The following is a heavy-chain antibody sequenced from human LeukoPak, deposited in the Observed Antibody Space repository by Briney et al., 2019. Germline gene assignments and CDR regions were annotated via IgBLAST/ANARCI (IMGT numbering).Heavy chain of an antibody. J-gene: IGHJ6*02. V-gene: IGHV1-8*01. CDR2: MNPNSGNT. CDR1: GYTFTSYD. D-gene: IGHD1-26*01. CDR3: ARGISGSYSLWHYYYGMDV. Sequence: GASVKVSCKASGYTFTSYDINWVRQATGQGLEWMGWMNPNSGNTGYAQKFQGRVTMTRNTSISTAYMELSSLRSEDTAVYYCARGISGSYSLWHYYYGMDVWGQGTTVTVSS.